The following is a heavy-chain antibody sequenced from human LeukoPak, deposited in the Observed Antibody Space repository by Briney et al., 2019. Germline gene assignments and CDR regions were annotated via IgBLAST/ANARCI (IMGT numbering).Heavy chain of an antibody. CDR2: ISGDGGRT. J-gene: IGHJ5*02. CDR3: PKDDGSCIGATCYLNWFDP. D-gene: IGHD2-15*01. V-gene: IGHV3-43*02. CDR1: GFTFDDYG. Sequence: GGSLRLSCAVSGFTFDDYGMDWVRQAPGKGLEWVSLISGDGGRTYSAGSVKGRFTISRDNSKNSLYLPMNSLRTAATALYYCPKDDGSCIGATCYLNWFDPWGQGTLVTVSS.